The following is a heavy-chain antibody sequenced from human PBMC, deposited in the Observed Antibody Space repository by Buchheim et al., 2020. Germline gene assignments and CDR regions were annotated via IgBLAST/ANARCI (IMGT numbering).Heavy chain of an antibody. Sequence: QVQLQESGPGLVKPSQTLSLTCTVSGGSINNGDYYWTWIRQPAGKGLEWVGSTDTSGITTYNPSLISPVTIALDTSKKQFSLKVSAVTAADTAVYYCARGAAVAGTPTDWGQGTL. CDR2: TDTSGIT. CDR3: ARGAAVAGTPTD. J-gene: IGHJ4*02. D-gene: IGHD6-19*01. V-gene: IGHV4-61*02. CDR1: GGSINNGDYY.